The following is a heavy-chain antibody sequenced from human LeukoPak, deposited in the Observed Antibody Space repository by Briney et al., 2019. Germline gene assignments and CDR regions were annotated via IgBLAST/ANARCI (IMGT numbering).Heavy chain of an antibody. V-gene: IGHV3-53*01. CDR2: IYSGGPT. D-gene: IGHD3-22*01. CDR1: GFTVSSNY. J-gene: IGHJ3*02. Sequence: GGSLRLSCAASGFTVSSNYMNWVRQAPGKGLEWVSVIYSGGPTYYADSVKGRFTISRDNSKNTLYLQMNSLRAEDTAVYYCGLAAYYYDSSGSDDAFDIWGQGTMVIVSS. CDR3: GLAAYYYDSSGSDDAFDI.